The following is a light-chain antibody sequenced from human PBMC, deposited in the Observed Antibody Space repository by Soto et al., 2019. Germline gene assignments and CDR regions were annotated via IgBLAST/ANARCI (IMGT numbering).Light chain of an antibody. CDR1: STDVGNYAY. V-gene: IGLV2-11*01. J-gene: IGLJ2*01. Sequence: QSALTQPRSVSGSPGQSVTISCTGTSTDVGNYAYVSWYRQYPGKAPKLMIYDVNKRPSGAPDRFSGSKSGNTASLTISGLQADDEADYYCCSYTGAYTVVFGGGTKLTVL. CDR2: DVN. CDR3: CSYTGAYTVV.